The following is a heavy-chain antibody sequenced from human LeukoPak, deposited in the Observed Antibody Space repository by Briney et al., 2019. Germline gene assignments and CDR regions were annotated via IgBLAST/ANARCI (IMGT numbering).Heavy chain of an antibody. CDR1: GFTLSSYSMH. CDR2: IYYSGNT. D-gene: IGHD3/OR15-3a*01. J-gene: IGHJ4*02. CDR3: ARQTGSGLFILP. Sequence: GSLRLSCAASGFTLSSYSMHWIRQPPGKGLEWIGSIYYSGNTYYNASLKSQVSISIDTSKNQFSLRLTSVTAADTAVYYCARQTGSGLFILPGGQGTLVTVSS. V-gene: IGHV4-39*01.